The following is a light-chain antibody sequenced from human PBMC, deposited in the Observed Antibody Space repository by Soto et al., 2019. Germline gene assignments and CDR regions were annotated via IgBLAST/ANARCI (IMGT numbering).Light chain of an antibody. V-gene: IGLV2-8*01. Sequence: QSVLTQPPSASGSPGQSVTISCTGTSSDVGGYHYVSWYQQHPGKAPKLMIYEVSQRPSGVPDRFSGSKSGNTASLTVSGLQAEDEADYYCSAYAGSNNLVVFGGGTKLTVL. CDR1: SSDVGGYHY. J-gene: IGLJ2*01. CDR2: EVS. CDR3: SAYAGSNNLVV.